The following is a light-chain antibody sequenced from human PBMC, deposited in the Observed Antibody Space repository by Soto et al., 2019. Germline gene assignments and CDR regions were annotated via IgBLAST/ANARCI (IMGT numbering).Light chain of an antibody. CDR2: ATS. CDR3: QQFNSYPRT. CDR1: QGISSY. Sequence: DIQLTQSPSFLSASVGDRVTITCRASQGISSYLAWYQQKPGKAPNRLIYATSTLQSGVPSRFSGSGSGTEFTLTISSLQPEDFATYYCQQFNSYPRTFGQGTKVEIK. J-gene: IGKJ1*01. V-gene: IGKV1-9*01.